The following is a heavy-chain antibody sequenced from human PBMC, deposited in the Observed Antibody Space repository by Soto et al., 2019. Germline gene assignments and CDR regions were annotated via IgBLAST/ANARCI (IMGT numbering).Heavy chain of an antibody. D-gene: IGHD2-8*01. J-gene: IGHJ6*02. CDR2: ISTYNGDT. CDR3: ARDPYHVLMVNAPNLYGMDV. CDR1: GYTFTTYD. V-gene: IGHV1-18*01. Sequence: ASVKVSGKASGYTFTTYDISWVRQAPGQGLEWMGRISTYNGDTNYPQSLQGRLTMTTDTSTATAYMELRSLGSDDTAVYYCARDPYHVLMVNAPNLYGMDVWGQGTTVTVSS.